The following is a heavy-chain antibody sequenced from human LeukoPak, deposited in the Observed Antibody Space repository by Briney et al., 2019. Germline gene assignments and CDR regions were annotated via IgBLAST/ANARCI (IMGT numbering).Heavy chain of an antibody. J-gene: IGHJ4*02. CDR1: GFTFSSYE. CDR3: ARKYCSTTSCLFDY. CDR2: ISSSGSTI. D-gene: IGHD2-2*01. V-gene: IGHV3-48*03. Sequence: GGSLSLSCAASGFTFSSYEMNWVRQAPGKGLEWISYISSSGSTIQSADSVKGRFTISRDNAKNSLYLQMNSLRAEDTALYYCARKYCSTTSCLFDYWGQGTLVTVSS.